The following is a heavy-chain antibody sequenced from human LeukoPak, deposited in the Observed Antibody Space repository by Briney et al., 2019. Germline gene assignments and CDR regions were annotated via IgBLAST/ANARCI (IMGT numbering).Heavy chain of an antibody. CDR1: GGSINSSNW. J-gene: IGHJ4*02. CDR2: IYYSGST. CDR3: ASYSYYYDSSGYFDY. V-gene: IGHV4-4*02. D-gene: IGHD3-22*01. Sequence: PSETLSLTCAVSGGSINSSNWWSWVRQSPGKGLEWIGYIYYSGSTNYNPSLKSRVTISVDSSKNQFSLKLSSVTAADTAVYYCASYSYYYDSSGYFDYWGQGTLVTVSS.